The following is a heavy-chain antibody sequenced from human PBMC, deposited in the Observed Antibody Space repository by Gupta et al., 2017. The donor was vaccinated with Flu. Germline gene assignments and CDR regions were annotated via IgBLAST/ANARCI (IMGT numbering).Heavy chain of an antibody. J-gene: IGHJ4*02. D-gene: IGHD7-27*01. CDR2: INTDGSTT. CDR3: ARQVSNWGAALDY. V-gene: IGHV3-74*01. CDR1: GFTLRNDW. Sequence: EVQLVESGGGLVQPGGSLRLSCAASGFTLRNDWMHWVRRAPGKGLVWVSRINTDGSTTNYADSVKGRFTISRDNAKNTLYLQMNRLRAEDTAVYYCARQVSNWGAALDYWGQGTLVTVSS.